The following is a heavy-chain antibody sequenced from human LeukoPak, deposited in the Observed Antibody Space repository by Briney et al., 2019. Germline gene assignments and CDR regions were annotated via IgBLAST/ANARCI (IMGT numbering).Heavy chain of an antibody. CDR2: ISGTGVST. D-gene: IGHD5-18*01. V-gene: IGHV3-23*01. J-gene: IGHJ5*02. CDR3: AKHRGYSSDWFDP. Sequence: GGSLRLSCAASGFTFSDYYMSWIRQAPGKGLEWVSVISGTGVSTYYAESVKGRFIISRDNSENTLYLRMNSLRVEDTAVYYCAKHRGYSSDWFDPWGQGTLVTVSS. CDR1: GFTFSDYY.